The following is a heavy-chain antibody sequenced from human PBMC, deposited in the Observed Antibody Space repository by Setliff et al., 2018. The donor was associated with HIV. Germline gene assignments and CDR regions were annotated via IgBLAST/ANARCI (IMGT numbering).Heavy chain of an antibody. CDR1: GGSISSGSYY. D-gene: IGHD3-22*01. V-gene: IGHV4-61*02. CDR2: IYASGST. Sequence: SETLSLTCTVSGGSISSGSYYWSWIRQPAGKGLEWIGRIYASGSTNYNPSLKSRVTTSVDTSKNQFSLKLGPVTAADTAMYCCARATYYYDSSGYYYKSYYFDYWGQGTLVTVSS. CDR3: ARATYYYDSSGYYYKSYYFDY. J-gene: IGHJ4*02.